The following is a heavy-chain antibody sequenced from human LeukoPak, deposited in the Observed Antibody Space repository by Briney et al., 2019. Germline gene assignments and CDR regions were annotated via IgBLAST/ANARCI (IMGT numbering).Heavy chain of an antibody. CDR3: ARGLKGDGPAG. D-gene: IGHD5-24*01. CDR1: GGTFSSYA. J-gene: IGHJ4*02. Sequence: GASVKVSCKASGGTFSSYAISWVRQAPGQGLEWMGGIIPIFGTANYAQRFQGRVTITADESTSTAYMEMSSLRSEDTAVYYCARGLKGDGPAGWGQGTLVTVSS. V-gene: IGHV1-69*13. CDR2: IIPIFGTA.